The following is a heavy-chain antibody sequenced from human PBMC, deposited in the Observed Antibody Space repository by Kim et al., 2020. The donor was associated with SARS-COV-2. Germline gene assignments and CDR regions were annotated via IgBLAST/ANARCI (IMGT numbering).Heavy chain of an antibody. CDR1: GYTFTGYY. V-gene: IGHV1-2*06. Sequence: ASVKVSCKASGYTFTGYYMHWVRQAPGQGLEWMGRINPNSGGTNYAQKFQGRVTMTRDTSISTAYMELSRLRSDDTAVYYCARDQHTLGYSSRSVAARWFDPWGQGTLVTVSS. J-gene: IGHJ5*02. CDR3: ARDQHTLGYSSRSVAARWFDP. D-gene: IGHD6-13*01. CDR2: INPNSGGT.